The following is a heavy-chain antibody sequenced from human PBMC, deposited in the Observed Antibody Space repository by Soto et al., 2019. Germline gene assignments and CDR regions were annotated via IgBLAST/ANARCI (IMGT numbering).Heavy chain of an antibody. Sequence: EVQLVESGGGLVQPGGSLRLSCAASGFTVSSNYMSWVRQAPGEGLEWVSVIYSGGSTYYADSVKGRFTISRDNSKNTLYLQMNSLRAEDTAVYYCANVATARWYFDLWGRGTLVTVSS. J-gene: IGHJ2*01. D-gene: IGHD1-26*01. CDR3: ANVATARWYFDL. V-gene: IGHV3-66*01. CDR1: GFTVSSNY. CDR2: IYSGGST.